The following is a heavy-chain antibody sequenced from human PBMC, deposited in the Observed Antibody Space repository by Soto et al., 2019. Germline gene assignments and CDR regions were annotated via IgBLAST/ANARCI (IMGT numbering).Heavy chain of an antibody. D-gene: IGHD3-3*01. CDR3: ARTDTVGYYPY. V-gene: IGHV4-38-2*01. CDR2: IYHTGTT. Sequence: PSETLSLTCAVSGDSIISIYHSAWIRQPPGKGLEWVASIYHTGTTYYNPSLTSRVNISVDTSKNQFSLKLSSVTDADSAMYYCARTDTVGYYPYWGEGTLVTVSS. CDR1: GDSIISIYH. J-gene: IGHJ4*02.